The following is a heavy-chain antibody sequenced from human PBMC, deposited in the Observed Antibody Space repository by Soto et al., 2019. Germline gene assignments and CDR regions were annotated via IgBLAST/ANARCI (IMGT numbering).Heavy chain of an antibody. CDR3: ARAMGYCSSTSCYKRYYYYYYMDV. D-gene: IGHD2-2*02. Sequence: QVQLVQSGAEVKKPGASVKVSCKASGYTFTSYDINWVRQATGQVLEWMGWMNPNSGNTGYAQKFQGRVTMTRNTSISTAYMELSSLRSEDTAVYYCARAMGYCSSTSCYKRYYYYYYMDVWGKGTTVTVSS. J-gene: IGHJ6*03. CDR2: MNPNSGNT. V-gene: IGHV1-8*01. CDR1: GYTFTSYD.